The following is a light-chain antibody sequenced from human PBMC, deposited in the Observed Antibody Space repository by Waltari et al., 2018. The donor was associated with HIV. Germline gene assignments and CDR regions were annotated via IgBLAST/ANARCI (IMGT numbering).Light chain of an antibody. Sequence: QSVLTQPPSASGTPGQSVTISCSGSSPNIGSNGVIWSQHLPETAPKLLIYNNNQRPSGVPDRFSGSKSGTSASLAISGLQSEDEAEYYCAAWDDNLNGHLIFGGGTKLTVL. CDR3: AAWDDNLNGHLI. V-gene: IGLV1-44*01. CDR1: SPNIGSNG. J-gene: IGLJ2*01. CDR2: NNN.